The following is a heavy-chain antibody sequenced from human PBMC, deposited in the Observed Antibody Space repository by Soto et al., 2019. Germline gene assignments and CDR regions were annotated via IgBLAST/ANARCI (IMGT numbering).Heavy chain of an antibody. D-gene: IGHD5-18*01. V-gene: IGHV1-69*01. J-gene: IGHJ4*02. Sequence: QAQLVQSGSEVKKPGSSVKVSCKASGGSFSSNPISWVRQAPGQGLEWMAGIIPIFATAHYAQKFQGRVTITADESTSTAYMELTSLRSEDTAVYFCARGGRGYSSAPRYYFDYWGQGTLVTVSS. CDR3: ARGGRGYSSAPRYYFDY. CDR1: GGSFSSNP. CDR2: IIPIFATA.